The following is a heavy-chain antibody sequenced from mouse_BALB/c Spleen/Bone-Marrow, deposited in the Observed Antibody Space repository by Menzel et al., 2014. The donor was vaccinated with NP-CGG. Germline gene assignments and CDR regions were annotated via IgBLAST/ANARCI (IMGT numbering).Heavy chain of an antibody. V-gene: IGHV14-3*02. CDR3: AMYYYGRSLFAY. CDR1: GFNIKDTY. Sequence: EVKLMEPGAELVKPGASVKLSCTASGFNIKDTYMHWVKQRPEQGLEWIGRIDPANGNTKYDPKFQGKATITADTSSNTADLQLSSLTSEDTAVYYCAMYYYGRSLFAYWGQGTLVTVSA. D-gene: IGHD1-1*01. J-gene: IGHJ3*01. CDR2: IDPANGNT.